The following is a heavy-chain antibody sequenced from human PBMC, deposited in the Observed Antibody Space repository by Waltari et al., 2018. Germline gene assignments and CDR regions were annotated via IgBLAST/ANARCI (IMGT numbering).Heavy chain of an antibody. CDR3: ARQLWSGYFDRCDY. J-gene: IGHJ4*02. CDR2: IYYTGST. CDR1: GDSITNGRYS. D-gene: IGHD3-3*01. V-gene: IGHV4-39*01. Sequence: QVPLQESGPGLVKPSATLSLTCAVSGDSITNGRYSWAWIRQPPGKGRELMGTIYYTGSTYYNPSLKSRVTISQHMSTNQFSLKRNSVSAADTAVYYCARQLWSGYFDRCDYWGQGTAVTVSS.